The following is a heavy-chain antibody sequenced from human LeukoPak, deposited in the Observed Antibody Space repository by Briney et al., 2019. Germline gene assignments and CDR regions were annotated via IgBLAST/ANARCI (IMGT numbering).Heavy chain of an antibody. V-gene: IGHV1-2*02. Sequence: ASVKVSCKASGYTFTGYYMHWVRQAPGQGLEWMGWINPNSGGTNYAQKFQGRVTMTRDTSISTAYMGLSRLRSDDTAVYYCARDSIVVVPAAIYYYYGMDVWGQGTTVTVSS. CDR1: GYTFTGYY. J-gene: IGHJ6*02. CDR3: ARDSIVVVPAAIYYYYGMDV. CDR2: INPNSGGT. D-gene: IGHD2-2*01.